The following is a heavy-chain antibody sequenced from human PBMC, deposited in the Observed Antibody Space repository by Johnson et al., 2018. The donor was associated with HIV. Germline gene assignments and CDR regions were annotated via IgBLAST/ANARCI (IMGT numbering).Heavy chain of an antibody. CDR3: AKTALFQSIWDSFDI. D-gene: IGHD3-10*01. CDR1: GFTFSIYW. Sequence: VLLVESGGGVVQPGRSLRLSCAASGFTFSIYWMTWVRQAPGKGLEWVASIRQDGSEKYFVDSVKGRFTISRDNSKNSLYLQMNSLRAEDTALYYCAKTALFQSIWDSFDIWGQGTMVTVSS. V-gene: IGHV3-7*05. J-gene: IGHJ3*02. CDR2: IRQDGSEK.